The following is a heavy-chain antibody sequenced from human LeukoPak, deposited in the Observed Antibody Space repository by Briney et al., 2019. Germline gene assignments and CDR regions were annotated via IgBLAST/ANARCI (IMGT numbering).Heavy chain of an antibody. CDR1: GFTFSSYA. CDR2: ISYDGSNK. Sequence: PGGSLRLSCAASGFTFSSYAMHWVRQAPGKGLEWVAVISYDGSNKYYADSVKGRFTISRDNSKNTLYLQMNSLRAEDTAVYYCAKVFRGTYYYDSSGYFDYWGQGTLVTVSS. J-gene: IGHJ4*02. CDR3: AKVFRGTYYYDSSGYFDY. V-gene: IGHV3-30-3*01. D-gene: IGHD3-22*01.